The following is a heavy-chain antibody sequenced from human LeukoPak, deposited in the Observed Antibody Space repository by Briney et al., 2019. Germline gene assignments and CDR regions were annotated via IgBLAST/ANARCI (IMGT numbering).Heavy chain of an antibody. V-gene: IGHV3-21*01. CDR2: ISRSSSYI. CDR1: GFTFSSYT. CDR3: ARDIPGYYYFDY. D-gene: IGHD3-16*01. J-gene: IGHJ4*02. Sequence: GGSLRLSCAASGFTFSSYTMNWVRQAPGKGLEWVSCISRSSSYIYYADSVKGRFNISRENDKNSLFLQMNSLRAEDTAVYYCARDIPGYYYFDYWGQGTLVTVSS.